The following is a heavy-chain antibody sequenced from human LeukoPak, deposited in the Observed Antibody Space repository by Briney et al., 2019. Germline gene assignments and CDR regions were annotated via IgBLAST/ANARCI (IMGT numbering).Heavy chain of an antibody. CDR1: GGSISSYY. CDR2: IYTSGST. J-gene: IGHJ4*02. V-gene: IGHV4-4*07. Sequence: SGTLSLTCTVSGGSISSYYWSWIRQPAGKGLEWIGRIYTSGSTNYNPSLKSRVTMSVDTSKNQFSLKLSSVTAADTAVYYCARTLSSGYYHYFDYWGQGTLVTVSS. CDR3: ARTLSSGYYHYFDY. D-gene: IGHD3-22*01.